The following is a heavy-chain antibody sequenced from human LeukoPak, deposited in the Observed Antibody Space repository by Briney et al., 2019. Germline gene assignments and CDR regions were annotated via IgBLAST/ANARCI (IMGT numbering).Heavy chain of an antibody. V-gene: IGHV3-30*02. CDR2: IRYDGSNK. Sequence: PGGSLRLSCAASGFTFSSYGMHWVRQAPGKGLEWVAFIRYDGSNKYYADSVKGRFTISRDNSKNTLYLQMNSLRAEDTAVYYCAKDWAIFGVGDAFDIWGQGTMVTVSS. J-gene: IGHJ3*02. D-gene: IGHD3-3*01. CDR3: AKDWAIFGVGDAFDI. CDR1: GFTFSSYG.